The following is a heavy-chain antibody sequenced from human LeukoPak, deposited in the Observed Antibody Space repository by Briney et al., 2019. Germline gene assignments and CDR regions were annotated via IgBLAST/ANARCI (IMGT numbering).Heavy chain of an antibody. Sequence: ASVKVSCKASGYTFSGYYMHWVRQAPGQGLEWMGWINPNSGDTNYAQKFQGRVTITRNTSISTAYMELSSLRSEDTAVYYCKTGGTHWFDPWGQGTLVTVSS. CDR1: GYTFSGYY. D-gene: IGHD7-27*01. V-gene: IGHV1-2*02. CDR3: KTGGTHWFDP. J-gene: IGHJ5*02. CDR2: INPNSGDT.